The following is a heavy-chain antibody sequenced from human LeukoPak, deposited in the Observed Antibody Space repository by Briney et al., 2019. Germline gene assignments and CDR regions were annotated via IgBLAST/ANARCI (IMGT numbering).Heavy chain of an antibody. J-gene: IGHJ4*02. D-gene: IGHD2-15*01. V-gene: IGHV4-39*01. CDR2: IYYSGST. CDR3: ARSDPHTLTNKIPVH. CDR1: GGSISSSSSY. Sequence: SETLSLTCTVSGGSISSSSSYWGWIRQPPGKGLEWIGSIYYSGSTYYNPSLKSRVTISVDTSKNQFSLKLSSVTAADTAVYYCARSDPHTLTNKIPVHWGQGTLVTVSS.